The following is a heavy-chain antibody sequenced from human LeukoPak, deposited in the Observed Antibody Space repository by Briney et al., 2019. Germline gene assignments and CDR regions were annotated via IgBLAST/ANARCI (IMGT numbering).Heavy chain of an antibody. CDR2: IYYSGST. CDR3: ARDSTSSGVFDY. D-gene: IGHD3-22*01. CDR1: GGSISSGGYY. V-gene: IGHV4-31*03. Sequence: SQTLSLTCTVSGGSISSGGYYWSWIRQHPGKGLEWIGYIYYSGSTYYNPSLKSRVTISVDTSKNQFSLKLSSVTAADTAVYYCARDSTSSGVFDYRGQGTLVTVSS. J-gene: IGHJ4*02.